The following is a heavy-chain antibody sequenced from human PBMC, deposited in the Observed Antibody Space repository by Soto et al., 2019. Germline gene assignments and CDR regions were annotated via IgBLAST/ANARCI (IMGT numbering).Heavy chain of an antibody. CDR2: ILPIFGSP. CDR3: ATPGYMIGFHVAI. J-gene: IGHJ3*02. CDR1: GCAFTSYA. V-gene: IGHV1-69*14. Sequence: QVQLVQSGADVKMPGSSVKVSCKASGCAFTSYAISWVRQAPGQGLEWMGGILPIFGSPNYAQALQGRVTITADKSTNTPYMDLRILRSEDTAMYYCATPGYMIGFHVAIWGQGTMVTV. D-gene: IGHD3-16*01.